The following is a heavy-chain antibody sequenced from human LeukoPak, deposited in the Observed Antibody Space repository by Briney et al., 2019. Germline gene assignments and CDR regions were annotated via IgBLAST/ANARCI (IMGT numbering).Heavy chain of an antibody. J-gene: IGHJ5*02. V-gene: IGHV3-20*04. CDR3: ARARRAPMVRGVINWFDP. CDR1: GFTFDDYG. Sequence: PGGSLRLSCAASGFTFDDYGMSWVRQAPGKGLELGSGINWNGGSTGYADSVKGRFTISRDNAKNSLYLQMNSLRAEDTALYYCARARRAPMVRGVINWFDPWGQGTLVTVSS. D-gene: IGHD3-10*01. CDR2: INWNGGST.